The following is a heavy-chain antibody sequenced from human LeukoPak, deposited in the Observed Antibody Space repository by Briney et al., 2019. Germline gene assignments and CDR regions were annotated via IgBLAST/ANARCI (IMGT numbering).Heavy chain of an antibody. CDR1: GGSFSGYY. D-gene: IGHD6-6*01. J-gene: IGHJ4*02. CDR2: NNHSGST. Sequence: SETLSLTCAVYGGSFSGYYWRWIRQPTGKGLEWIGENNHSGSTNYNPSLKSRVTISVDTSKNQFSLKLSSVTAADTAVYYCARAGIVARRGGVFDYWGQGTLVTVPS. V-gene: IGHV4-34*01. CDR3: ARAGIVARRGGVFDY.